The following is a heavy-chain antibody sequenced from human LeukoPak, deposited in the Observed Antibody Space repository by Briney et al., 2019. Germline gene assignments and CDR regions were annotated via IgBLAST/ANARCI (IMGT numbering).Heavy chain of an antibody. CDR2: IYSGGST. Sequence: PGGSLRLSCAVSGFTVSSNYMSWVRQAPGKGLEWVSVIYSGGSTYYADSVKGRFTISRDNSKNTLYLQMNSLRAEDTAVYYCARRETKSGYAWGHNWFDPWGQGTLVTVSS. D-gene: IGHD5-12*01. V-gene: IGHV3-53*01. J-gene: IGHJ5*02. CDR3: ARRETKSGYAWGHNWFDP. CDR1: GFTVSSNY.